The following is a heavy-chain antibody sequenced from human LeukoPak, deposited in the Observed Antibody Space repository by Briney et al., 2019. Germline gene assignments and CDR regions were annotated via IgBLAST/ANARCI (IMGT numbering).Heavy chain of an antibody. Sequence: ASVKVSCKASGYTFTGYYMHWVRRAPGQGLEWMGWINPNSGGTNYAQKFQGRVTMTRDTSISTAYMELSRLRSDDTAVYYCARVRLRGIAVAGYDYWGQGTLVTVSS. J-gene: IGHJ4*02. V-gene: IGHV1-2*02. CDR2: INPNSGGT. CDR1: GYTFTGYY. D-gene: IGHD6-19*01. CDR3: ARVRLRGIAVAGYDY.